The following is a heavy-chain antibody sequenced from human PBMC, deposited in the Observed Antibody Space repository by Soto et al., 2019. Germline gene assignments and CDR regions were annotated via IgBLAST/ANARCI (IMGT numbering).Heavy chain of an antibody. Sequence: SKTLSLTCAVSGSSSSRGYYWGWIRQPPGKGLEWIGSIYHSGSTYNNPSLKSRVTISVDTSKNQFSLKLSSVTAADRAVYYCARVGGYGMDVWGQGTTVTSP. CDR2: IYHSGST. D-gene: IGHD3-10*01. CDR3: ARVGGYGMDV. J-gene: IGHJ6*02. V-gene: IGHV4-38-2*01. CDR1: GSSSSRGYY.